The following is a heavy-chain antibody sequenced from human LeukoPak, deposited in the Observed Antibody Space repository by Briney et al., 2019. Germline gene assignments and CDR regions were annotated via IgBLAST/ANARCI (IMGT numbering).Heavy chain of an antibody. Sequence: GGSLRLSCAASGFTFSNYAMSWVRQAPGKGLEWVSAISGSGGRTYYADSVKGRFTISRDNSKNTLYLQMNSLRAEDTAVYYCAKVVRSSGYYYHMDYWGQGTLVTVSS. CDR2: ISGSGGRT. D-gene: IGHD3-22*01. CDR3: AKVVRSSGYYYHMDY. J-gene: IGHJ4*02. V-gene: IGHV3-23*01. CDR1: GFTFSNYA.